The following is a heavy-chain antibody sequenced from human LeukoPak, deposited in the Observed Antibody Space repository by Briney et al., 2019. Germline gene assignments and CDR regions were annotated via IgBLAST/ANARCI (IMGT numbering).Heavy chain of an antibody. D-gene: IGHD3-9*01. CDR3: ARDLSLRTRVLRYFDWPGY. CDR1: GVTFSSYG. CDR2: IWYDGSNK. J-gene: IGHJ4*02. Sequence: PGGSLRLSCVASGVTFSSYGMHWVRQAPGKGLEWVAVIWYDGSNKYYADSVKGRFTISRDNSKNTLYLQMNSLRAEDTAVYYCARDLSLRTRVLRYFDWPGYWGQGTLVTVSS. V-gene: IGHV3-33*01.